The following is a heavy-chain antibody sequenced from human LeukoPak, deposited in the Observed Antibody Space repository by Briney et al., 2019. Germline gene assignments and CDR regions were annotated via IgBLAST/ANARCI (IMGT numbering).Heavy chain of an antibody. CDR2: IYSGGTT. Sequence: GGSLRLSCAASGFTVSSNYMNWVRQAPGKGLEWVSIIYSGGTTYYADSVEGRFTVSRDNSKNTLHLQMNSLRAEDTAVYYCARYYDSGGRYPGALDIWGQGTMVAVSS. CDR1: GFTVSSNY. D-gene: IGHD3-22*01. J-gene: IGHJ3*02. CDR3: ARYYDSGGRYPGALDI. V-gene: IGHV3-53*01.